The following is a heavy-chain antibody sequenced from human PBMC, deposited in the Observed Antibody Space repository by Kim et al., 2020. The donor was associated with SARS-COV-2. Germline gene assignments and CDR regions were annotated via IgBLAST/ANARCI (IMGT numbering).Heavy chain of an antibody. J-gene: IGHJ5*02. CDR2: IKSKTDGGTT. CDR3: TTDQTQWFGDKAGWFDP. V-gene: IGHV3-15*01. Sequence: GGSLRLSCAASGFTFSNAWMSWVRQAPGKGLEWVGRIKSKTDGGTTDYAAPVKGRFTISRDDSKNTLYLQMNSLKTEDTAVYYCTTDQTQWFGDKAGWFDPWGQGTLVTVSS. D-gene: IGHD3-10*01. CDR1: GFTFSNAW.